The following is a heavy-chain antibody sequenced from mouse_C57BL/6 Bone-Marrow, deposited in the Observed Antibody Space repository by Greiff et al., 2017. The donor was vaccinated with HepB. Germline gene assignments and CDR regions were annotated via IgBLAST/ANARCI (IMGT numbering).Heavy chain of an antibody. Sequence: EVKLVESGAELVRPGASVKLSCTASGFNIKDDYMHWVKQRPEQGLEWIGWIDPENGDTEYASKFQGKATITADTSSNTAYLQLSSLTSEDTAVYYCTTYYGSSSYFDYWGQGTTLTVSS. J-gene: IGHJ2*01. CDR1: GFNIKDDY. CDR3: TTYYGSSSYFDY. D-gene: IGHD1-1*01. CDR2: IDPENGDT. V-gene: IGHV14-4*01.